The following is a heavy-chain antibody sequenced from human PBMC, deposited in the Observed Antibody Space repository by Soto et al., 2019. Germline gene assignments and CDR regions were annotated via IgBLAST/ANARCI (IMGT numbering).Heavy chain of an antibody. J-gene: IGHJ4*02. CDR3: AALGVNFHH. Sequence: SVTVFSKASVFTFTSSAVQWVRQARGQRLEWIGWIGVGSGNRHYAQKFQERVTITRDMSTNTAYMELSSLRSEDTAVYYCAALGVNFHHWGQGTLVTVSS. CDR1: VFTFTSSA. V-gene: IGHV1-58*01. D-gene: IGHD2-8*01. CDR2: IGVGSGNR.